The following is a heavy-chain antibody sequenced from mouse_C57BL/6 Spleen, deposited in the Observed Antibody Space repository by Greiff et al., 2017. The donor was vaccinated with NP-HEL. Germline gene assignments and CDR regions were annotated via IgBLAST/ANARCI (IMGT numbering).Heavy chain of an antibody. V-gene: IGHV1-9*01. CDR1: GYTFTGYW. D-gene: IGHD1-1*01. Sequence: VHLVESGAELMKPGASVKLSCKATGYTFTGYWIAWVKQRPGHGLEWIGEILPGSGSTYYNEKFKGKATFTADTSSNTAYMQLSSLTTEDSAIYYGVRSCGSSDYWGQGTTLTVSS. J-gene: IGHJ2*01. CDR3: VRSCGSSDY. CDR2: ILPGSGST.